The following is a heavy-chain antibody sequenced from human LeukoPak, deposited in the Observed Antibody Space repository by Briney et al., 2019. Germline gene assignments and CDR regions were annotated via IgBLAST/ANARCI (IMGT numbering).Heavy chain of an antibody. CDR3: ARDLDYGDYFDY. Sequence: GGSLRLSCEASGFTFNTYSMNWARQAPGKGLEWVSSIDSSGGYMFYADSVKGRFIISRDNAKDSLYLQMNSLRVEDTAVYYCARDLDYGDYFDYWGQGTLVTVSS. CDR1: GFTFNTYS. V-gene: IGHV3-21*06. J-gene: IGHJ4*02. CDR2: IDSSGGYM. D-gene: IGHD4-17*01.